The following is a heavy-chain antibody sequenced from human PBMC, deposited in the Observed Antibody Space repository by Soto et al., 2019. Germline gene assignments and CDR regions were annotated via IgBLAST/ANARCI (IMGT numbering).Heavy chain of an antibody. CDR2: IYYSGST. CDR1: GGSISSGGYY. CDR3: ARARKVVVPAAIRWFDP. J-gene: IGHJ5*02. D-gene: IGHD2-2*02. Sequence: ASETLSLTCTVSGGSISSGGYYWSWIRQHPGKGLEWIGYIYYSGSTYYNPSLKSRVTISVDTSKNQFSLKLSSVTAADTAVYYCARARKVVVPAAIRWFDPWGQGTLVTVSS. V-gene: IGHV4-31*03.